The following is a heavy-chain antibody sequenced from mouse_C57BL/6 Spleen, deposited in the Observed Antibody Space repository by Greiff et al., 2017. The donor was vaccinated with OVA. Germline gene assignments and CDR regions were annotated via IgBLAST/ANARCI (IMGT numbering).Heavy chain of an antibody. D-gene: IGHD2-4*01. CDR3: ARLDDSRYFDY. V-gene: IGHV1-69*01. Sequence: QLQQPGAELVMPGASVKLSCKASGYTFTSYWMHWVTQRPGQGLEWIGEIDPSDSYTNYNQKFKGKSTLTVDKSSSTAYMQLSSLTSEDSAVYYCARLDDSRYFDYWGQGTTLTVSS. CDR1: GYTFTSYW. CDR2: IDPSDSYT. J-gene: IGHJ2*01.